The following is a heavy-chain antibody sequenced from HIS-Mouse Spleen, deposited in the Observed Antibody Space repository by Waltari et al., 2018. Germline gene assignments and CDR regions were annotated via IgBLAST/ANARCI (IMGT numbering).Heavy chain of an antibody. V-gene: IGHV4-39*07. CDR3: AREIPYSSSWYDWYFDL. CDR2: IYYSGST. D-gene: IGHD6-13*01. Sequence: QLQLQESGPGLVKPSETLSLTRTVPGGSISSSSYYWGGIRQPPGKGLEGIGSIYYSGSTYYNPSLKSRVTISVDTSKNQFSLKLSSVTAADTAVYYCAREIPYSSSWYDWYFDLWGRGTLVTVSS. J-gene: IGHJ2*01. CDR1: GGSISSSSYY.